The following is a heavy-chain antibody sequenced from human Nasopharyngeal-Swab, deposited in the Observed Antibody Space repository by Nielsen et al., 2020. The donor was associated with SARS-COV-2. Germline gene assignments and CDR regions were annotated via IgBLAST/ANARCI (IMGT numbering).Heavy chain of an antibody. CDR1: GFTVSSNY. CDR3: ARDFQDYYGSGSYYQYYYYYGMDV. D-gene: IGHD3-10*01. Sequence: GESLKISCAASGFTVSSNYMSWVRQAPGKGLEWVSVIYSGGSTYYADSVKGRFTISRDNSKNTLYLQMNSLRAEDTAVYYCARDFQDYYGSGSYYQYYYYYGMDVWGQGTTVTVSS. CDR2: IYSGGST. V-gene: IGHV3-53*05. J-gene: IGHJ6*02.